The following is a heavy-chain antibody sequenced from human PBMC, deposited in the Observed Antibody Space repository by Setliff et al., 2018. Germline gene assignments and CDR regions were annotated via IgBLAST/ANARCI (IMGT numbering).Heavy chain of an antibody. V-gene: IGHV1-18*01. Sequence: ASVKVSCKASGYTFTSYGISWVRQAPGLGLEWMGWISAYNGNTYYAQKLQGRVTMTTDTSTSTAYMEVRSLRSDDTAVYYCARVSNWGYPIDNWGQGALVTVSS. CDR3: ARVSNWGYPIDN. D-gene: IGHD7-27*01. J-gene: IGHJ4*02. CDR2: ISAYNGNT. CDR1: GYTFTSYG.